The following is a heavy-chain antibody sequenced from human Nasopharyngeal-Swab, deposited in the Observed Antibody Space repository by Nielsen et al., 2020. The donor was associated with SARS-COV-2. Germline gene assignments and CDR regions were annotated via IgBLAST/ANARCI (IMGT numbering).Heavy chain of an antibody. V-gene: IGHV4-34*01. Sequence: WIRQPPGKGLEWIGEINHSGSTNYNPSLKSRVTISVDTSKNQFSLKLSSVTAADTAVYYCARGQKGEQQLDPPLKTNNWFDPWAREPWSPSPQ. D-gene: IGHD6-13*01. J-gene: IGHJ5*02. CDR3: ARGQKGEQQLDPPLKTNNWFDP. CDR2: INHSGST.